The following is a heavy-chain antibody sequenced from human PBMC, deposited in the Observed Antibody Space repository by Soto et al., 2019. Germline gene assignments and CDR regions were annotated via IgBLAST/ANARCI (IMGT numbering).Heavy chain of an antibody. Sequence: EVQLVESGGGLVKPGGSLRLSCAVSGFTFSDAWMMWVRQAPGKGLEWVGRIKSRTDGGTTDYAPAVEGRFTISRDDSRDTLYLQINSLKTEDSALYYCLRGRLSGDYNDYWGQGTLVTVSS. D-gene: IGHD1-26*01. V-gene: IGHV3-15*07. CDR2: IKSRTDGGTT. CDR3: LRGRLSGDYNDY. CDR1: GFTFSDAW. J-gene: IGHJ4*02.